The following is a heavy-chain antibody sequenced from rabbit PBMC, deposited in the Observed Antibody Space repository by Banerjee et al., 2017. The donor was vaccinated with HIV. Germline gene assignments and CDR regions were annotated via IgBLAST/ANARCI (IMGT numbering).Heavy chain of an antibody. CDR2: INAATGKP. D-gene: IGHD4-1*01. CDR3: ARDLAGAIGWNFYL. Sequence: QEQLVESGGGLVKPEGSLKLSCTASGFSFSNKAVMCWVRQAPGKGLEWLACINAATGKPVYATWANGRFSISRTSSTTVTLQMTSLTAADTATYLCARDLAGAIGWNFYLWGPGTLVTVS. CDR1: GFSFSNKAV. J-gene: IGHJ4*01. V-gene: IGHV1S45*01.